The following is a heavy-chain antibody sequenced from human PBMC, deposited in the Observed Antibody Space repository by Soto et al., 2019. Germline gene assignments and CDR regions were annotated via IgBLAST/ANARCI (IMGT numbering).Heavy chain of an antibody. CDR2: IIPIFGTA. D-gene: IGHD1-26*01. CDR3: ARDLPSIVGANGYYGMDV. J-gene: IGHJ6*02. CDR1: GYTFSSYA. Sequence: SVKVSCKVSGYTFSSYAISWVRQAPGQGLEWMGGIIPIFGTANYAQKFQGRVTITADESTSTAYMELSSLRSEDTAVYYCARDLPSIVGANGYYGMDVWGQGTTVTVSS. V-gene: IGHV1-69*13.